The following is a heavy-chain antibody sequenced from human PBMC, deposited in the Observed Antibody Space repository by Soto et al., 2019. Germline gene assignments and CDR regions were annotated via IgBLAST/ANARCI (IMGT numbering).Heavy chain of an antibody. D-gene: IGHD3-22*01. CDR2: IYHSGST. J-gene: IGHJ3*02. CDR1: GGSISSGGYS. Sequence: TLSLTCAVSGGSISSGGYSWSWIRQPPGKGLEWIGYIYHSGSTYYNPSLKSRITISVDRYKNQFSLKLSSVTAADTAVYYCARVGTDDYYDSSGLAVFDTRGLGTLV. V-gene: IGHV4-30-2*01. CDR3: ARVGTDDYYDSSGLAVFDT.